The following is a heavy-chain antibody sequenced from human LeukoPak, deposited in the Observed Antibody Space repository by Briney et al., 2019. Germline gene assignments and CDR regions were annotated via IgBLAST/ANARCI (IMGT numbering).Heavy chain of an antibody. V-gene: IGHV3-21*01. CDR3: ANNSPVVPAAIPGDHDAFDI. CDR1: GFTFSSYS. Sequence: GGSLRLSCAASGFTFSSYSMNCVRQAPGKGLEWVSSISSSSSYIYYADSVKGRFTISRDNAKNSLYLQMNSLRAEDTAVYYCANNSPVVPAAIPGDHDAFDIWGQGTMVTVSS. CDR2: ISSSSSYI. J-gene: IGHJ3*02. D-gene: IGHD2-2*02.